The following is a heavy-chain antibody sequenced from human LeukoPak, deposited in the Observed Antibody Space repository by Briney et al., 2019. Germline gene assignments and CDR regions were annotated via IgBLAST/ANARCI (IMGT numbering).Heavy chain of an antibody. CDR3: ARAGDFWSGYQLYYYYGMDV. J-gene: IGHJ6*02. Sequence: ASVKVSCKASGYTFTGYYMHWVRQAPGQGLEWMGWINPNSGGTNYAQKFQGRVTMTRGTSISTAYMELSRLRSDDTAVYYCARAGDFWSGYQLYYYYGMDVWGQGTTVTVSS. V-gene: IGHV1-2*02. CDR2: INPNSGGT. D-gene: IGHD3-3*01. CDR1: GYTFTGYY.